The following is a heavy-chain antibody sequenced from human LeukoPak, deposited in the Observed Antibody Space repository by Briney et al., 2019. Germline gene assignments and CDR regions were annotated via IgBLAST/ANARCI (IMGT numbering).Heavy chain of an antibody. CDR1: GFTFRNYG. Sequence: GGSLRLSCAASGFTFRNYGMNWVRQAPGKGLEWVALIWYNGSRDYYVDFVKGRFTVSRDNSKNTLYLQMKNLRAEDTAVYYCATVRGSDWYMDYWGQGTLVTVSS. CDR2: IWYNGSRD. D-gene: IGHD6-19*01. J-gene: IGHJ4*02. CDR3: ATVRGSDWYMDY. V-gene: IGHV3-33*01.